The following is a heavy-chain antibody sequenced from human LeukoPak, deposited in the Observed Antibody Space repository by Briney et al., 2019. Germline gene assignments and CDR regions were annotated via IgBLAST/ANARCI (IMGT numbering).Heavy chain of an antibody. CDR1: GFTFSTYW. Sequence: PGGSLRLSCAASGFTFSTYWMSWVRQAPGKGLEWVANINQDGSEKFYADSVKGRFTISRDNAKNSLYLQMHSLRAEDTAVYYCAGDLSIAVAGVDYWGQGTLVTVSS. D-gene: IGHD6-19*01. J-gene: IGHJ4*02. V-gene: IGHV3-7*01. CDR2: INQDGSEK. CDR3: AGDLSIAVAGVDY.